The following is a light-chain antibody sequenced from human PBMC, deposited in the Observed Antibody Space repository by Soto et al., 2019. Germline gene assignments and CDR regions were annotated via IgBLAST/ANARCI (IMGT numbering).Light chain of an antibody. CDR2: GAY. CDR3: QQYGTSPST. Sequence: EIVLTQSPATLSLSPGERATLSCRASQSVSSSYLAWYQQKPGQAHRLLIYGAYSRATGIQDRFSGSGSGTDFTLTIRRLEPEDFAVYYCQQYGTSPSTFGQGTKVDIK. V-gene: IGKV3-20*01. CDR1: QSVSSSY. J-gene: IGKJ1*01.